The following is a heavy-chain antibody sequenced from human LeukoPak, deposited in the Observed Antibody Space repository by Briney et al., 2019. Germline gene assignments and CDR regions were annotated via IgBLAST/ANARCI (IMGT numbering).Heavy chain of an antibody. J-gene: IGHJ6*04. CDR1: GGSFSGYY. V-gene: IGHV4-34*01. CDR2: INHSGST. Sequence: SETLSLTCAVYGGSFSGYYWSWIREPPGKGLERIGEINHSGSTNYNPSLQSRATISVDTSKNQFSLKLSSVTAADTAVYYCARGGNHCSSTSCYRYYYYYGMDVWGKGTTVTVSS. CDR3: ARGGNHCSSTSCYRYYYYYGMDV. D-gene: IGHD2-2*02.